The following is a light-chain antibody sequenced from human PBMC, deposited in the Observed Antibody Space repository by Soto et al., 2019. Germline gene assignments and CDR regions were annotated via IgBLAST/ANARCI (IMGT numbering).Light chain of an antibody. CDR1: SSDVV. CDR3: CSPAGGFTWV. CDR2: YVS. J-gene: IGLJ3*02. Sequence: QSALTQPRSVSGSPGQSVTISCTGTSSDVVYWYQQRPGKAPKLIIFYVSQRPSGVPDRFSASKSGNTASLTISGLQAEVEADYYCCSPAGGFTWVFGGGTKLTV. V-gene: IGLV2-11*01.